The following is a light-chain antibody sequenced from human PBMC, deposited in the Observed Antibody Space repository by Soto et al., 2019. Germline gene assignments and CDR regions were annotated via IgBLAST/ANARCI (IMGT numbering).Light chain of an antibody. J-gene: IGLJ2*01. CDR3: QTWGSGIVV. CDR2: LNSDGSH. V-gene: IGLV4-69*01. Sequence: QSVLTQSPSASASLGASVKLTCTLSSGHSNYAIAWHQQQSEKGPRFLMNLNSDGSHSKGDGIPDRFSGSSSGAERYLTISSLQSEDEADSYCQTWGSGIVVFGGGTKLTVL. CDR1: SGHSNYA.